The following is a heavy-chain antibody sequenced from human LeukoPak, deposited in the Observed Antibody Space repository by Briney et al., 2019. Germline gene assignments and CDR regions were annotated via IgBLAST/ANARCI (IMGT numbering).Heavy chain of an antibody. Sequence: SETLSLTCTVSGGSISSGGYYWSWIRQHPGKGLEWIGYIYYSGSTYYNPSLKSRVTISVDTSKNQFSLKLSSVTAADTAVYYCARTPYSSGWYFDYWGQGTLVTVSS. D-gene: IGHD6-19*01. V-gene: IGHV4-31*03. CDR2: IYYSGST. CDR3: ARTPYSSGWYFDY. CDR1: GGSISSGGYY. J-gene: IGHJ4*02.